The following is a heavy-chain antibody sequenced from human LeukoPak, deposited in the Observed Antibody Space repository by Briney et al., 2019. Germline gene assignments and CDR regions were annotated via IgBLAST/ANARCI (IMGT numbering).Heavy chain of an antibody. Sequence: SETLSLTCTVSGGSISSYYWSWIRQPPGKGLEWIGYIYYSGSTNYNPPLKSRVTISVDTSKNQFSLKLSSVTAADTAVYYCARGGYSYGYSGYYYYGMDVWGQGTTVTVSS. CDR1: GGSISSYY. CDR2: IYYSGST. J-gene: IGHJ6*02. D-gene: IGHD5-18*01. CDR3: ARGGYSYGYSGYYYYGMDV. V-gene: IGHV4-59*01.